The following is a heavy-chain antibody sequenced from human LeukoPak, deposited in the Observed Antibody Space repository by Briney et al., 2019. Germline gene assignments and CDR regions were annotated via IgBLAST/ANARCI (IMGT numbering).Heavy chain of an antibody. Sequence: ASVKGSCKASGYTFTSYAMNWVRQAPGQGLEWMGWINTNTGNPTYAQGFTGRFVFSLDTSVSTAYLQISSLKAEDTAVYYCARDRPSGSYQGDWFDPWGQGTLVTVSS. CDR3: ARDRPSGSYQGDWFDP. CDR1: GYTFTSYA. D-gene: IGHD1-26*01. CDR2: INTNTGNP. J-gene: IGHJ5*02. V-gene: IGHV7-4-1*02.